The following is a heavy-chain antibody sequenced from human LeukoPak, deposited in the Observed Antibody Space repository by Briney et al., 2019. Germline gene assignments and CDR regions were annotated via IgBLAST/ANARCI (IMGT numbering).Heavy chain of an antibody. CDR1: GYTFTGYY. CDR2: INPNSGGT. J-gene: IGHJ4*02. CDR3: ARDPYDFWSGYPDY. V-gene: IGHV1-2*02. D-gene: IGHD3-3*01. Sequence: GASVKVSCKASGYTFTGYYMHWVRQAPGQGLEWMGWINPNSGGTNYAQKFQGRVTMTRDTSTSTVYMELSSLRSEDTAVYYCARDPYDFWSGYPDYWGQGTLVTVSS.